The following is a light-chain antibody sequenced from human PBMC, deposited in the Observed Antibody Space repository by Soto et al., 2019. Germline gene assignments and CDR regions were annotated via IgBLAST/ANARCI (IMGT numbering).Light chain of an antibody. CDR1: SSNIGSNR. CDR3: AVWDDSLARYV. CDR2: TNN. Sequence: QLVLTQTPSASGTPGQRVTISCSGSSSNIGSNRVNWYQQLPGTAPKLLIHTNNKRPSGVPDRFSGSKSGTSASLAITGLRSEDEADYYCAVWDDSLARYVFGTGTKLTVL. J-gene: IGLJ1*01. V-gene: IGLV1-44*01.